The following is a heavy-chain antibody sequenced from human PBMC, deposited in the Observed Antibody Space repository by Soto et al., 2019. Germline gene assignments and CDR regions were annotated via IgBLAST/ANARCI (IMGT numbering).Heavy chain of an antibody. J-gene: IGHJ5*02. Sequence: QSQTLSLTCAISGDSVSSNSAAWNWIRQSPSRGLEWLGRTYYRSKWYNDYAVSVKSRITINPDTSKNQFSLQLNSVTPEDTAVYYCARDPGTRAVAAHNWFDPWGQGTLVTVSS. CDR1: GDSVSSNSAA. CDR3: ARDPGTRAVAAHNWFDP. CDR2: TYYRSKWYN. D-gene: IGHD6-19*01. V-gene: IGHV6-1*01.